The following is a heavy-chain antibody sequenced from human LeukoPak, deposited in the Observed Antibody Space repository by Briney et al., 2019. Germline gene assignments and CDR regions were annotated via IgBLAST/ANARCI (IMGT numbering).Heavy chain of an antibody. CDR1: GFSFTSYW. D-gene: IGHD1-26*01. CDR2: IYPADSDT. Sequence: GESLKISCKGSGFSFTSYWIGWVRQMPGKGLEYMGIIYPADSDTRYSPSFQGQVTISADKSISTAYLQWSSLKASDTAMYYCARLDSYSGSYGVDYWGQGTLVTVSS. J-gene: IGHJ4*02. CDR3: ARLDSYSGSYGVDY. V-gene: IGHV5-51*01.